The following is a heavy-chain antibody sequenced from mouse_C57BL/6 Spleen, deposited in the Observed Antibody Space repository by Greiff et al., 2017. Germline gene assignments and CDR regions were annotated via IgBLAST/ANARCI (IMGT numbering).Heavy chain of an antibody. Sequence: VQLQQPGAELVMPGASVKLSCKASGYTFTSYWMHWVKQRPGQGLEWIGEIDPSDSYTNYNQKFKGKSTLTVDKSSSTAYMQLSSLTSEDSAVYYCARGDTTVGYFDYWGQGTTLTVSS. J-gene: IGHJ2*01. CDR2: IDPSDSYT. D-gene: IGHD1-1*01. CDR1: GYTFTSYW. CDR3: ARGDTTVGYFDY. V-gene: IGHV1-69*01.